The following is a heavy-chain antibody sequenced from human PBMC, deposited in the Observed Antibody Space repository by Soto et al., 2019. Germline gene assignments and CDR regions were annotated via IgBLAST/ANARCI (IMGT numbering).Heavy chain of an antibody. CDR1: GGSISSSSYY. CDR2: IYYSGST. D-gene: IGHD6-6*01. J-gene: IGHJ4*02. V-gene: IGHV4-39*07. CDR3: ARGSIAARVENY. Sequence: QLQLQESGPGLVKPSETLSLTCTVSGGSISSSSYYWGWIRQPPGKGLEWIGSIYYSGSTYYNPSLKSRVTISVDTSKNQFSLKLSSVTAADTAVYYCARGSIAARVENYWGQGTLVTVSS.